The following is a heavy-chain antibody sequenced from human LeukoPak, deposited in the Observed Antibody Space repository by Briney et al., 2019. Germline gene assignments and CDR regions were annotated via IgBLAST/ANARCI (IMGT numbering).Heavy chain of an antibody. Sequence: PGGSLRLSCAASGFTFSSYAMSWVRQAPGKGLEWVSAISGSGGSTYYADSVKGRFTISRDNSKNTLYLQMNSLRAEDTAVYYCARDGLEEMATKGFDYWGQGTLVTVSS. D-gene: IGHD5-24*01. CDR3: ARDGLEEMATKGFDY. CDR1: GFTFSSYA. CDR2: ISGSGGST. J-gene: IGHJ4*02. V-gene: IGHV3-23*01.